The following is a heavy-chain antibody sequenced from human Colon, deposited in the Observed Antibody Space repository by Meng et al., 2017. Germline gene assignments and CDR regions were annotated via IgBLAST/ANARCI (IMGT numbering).Heavy chain of an antibody. CDR2: INAGNGDT. Sequence: ASAKVSCKASGYTFTSFALHWVRQAPRHRLEWIGWINAGNGDTKYSQKSQARVSLTRDTSASTAYMGLNNLGSEDTAVYCCARWTSALDYWGQGTMVTVSS. CDR3: ARWTSALDY. CDR1: GYTFTSFA. V-gene: IGHV1-3*01. D-gene: IGHD2-2*01. J-gene: IGHJ4*02.